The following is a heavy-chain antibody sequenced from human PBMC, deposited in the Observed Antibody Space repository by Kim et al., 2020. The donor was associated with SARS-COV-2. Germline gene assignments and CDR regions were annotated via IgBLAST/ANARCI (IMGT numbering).Heavy chain of an antibody. J-gene: IGHJ5*02. D-gene: IGHD3-10*01. V-gene: IGHV3-23*01. CDR2: TSGSGDIT. CDR1: GFTFSSYS. CDR3: AKDKAGSGSYYES. Sequence: GGSLRLSCAASGFTFSSYSMSWVRQAPGKGLEWVSVTSGSGDITYYADSVKGRFTTSRDNSKNTLYLQMNGLRAEDAAMYYCAKDKAGSGSYYESWGQGTLVTVSS.